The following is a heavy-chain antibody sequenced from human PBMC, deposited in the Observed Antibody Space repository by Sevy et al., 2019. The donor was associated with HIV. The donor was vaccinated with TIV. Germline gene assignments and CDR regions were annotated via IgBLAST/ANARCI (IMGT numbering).Heavy chain of an antibody. Sequence: LSLTCAASGFTFSNVWMSWVRQAPGKGLEWISSIKSKTDGGTTDYAAPVKGRFTISRDDSKTTLYLQMNSLKIEDIAVYYCTTGGSLFQHWGQGTLVTVSS. CDR2: IKSKTDGGTT. CDR3: TTGGSLFQH. CDR1: GFTFSNVW. J-gene: IGHJ1*01. D-gene: IGHD3-16*01. V-gene: IGHV3-15*01.